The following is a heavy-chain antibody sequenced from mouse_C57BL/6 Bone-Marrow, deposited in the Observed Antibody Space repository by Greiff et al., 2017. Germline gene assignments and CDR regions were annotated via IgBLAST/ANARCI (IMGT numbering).Heavy chain of an antibody. D-gene: IGHD2-3*01. CDR3: VTLCGYCEGAMDY. CDR1: GFSFNTYA. CDR2: IRSKSNNYAT. V-gene: IGHV10-1*01. Sequence: EVQRVESGGGLVQPKGSLKLSCAASGFSFNTYAMNWVRQAPGQGLEWVARIRSKSNNYATYYADSVKDRFTISRDDSESMLYLQMNNLITEDTAMDYCVTLCGYCEGAMDYWGQGTSVTVSS. J-gene: IGHJ4*01.